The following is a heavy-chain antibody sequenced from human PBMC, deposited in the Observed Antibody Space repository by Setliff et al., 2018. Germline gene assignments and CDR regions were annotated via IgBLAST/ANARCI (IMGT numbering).Heavy chain of an antibody. V-gene: IGHV3-66*02. J-gene: IGHJ1*01. CDR1: GFTVSGND. CDR3: ARASLGKFGSAVEYFHH. D-gene: IGHD2-15*01. Sequence: GGSLRLSCAASGFTVSGNDMTWGRLALGKGLEWVSYIHRDERTYYADSVKGRFTISRDKSKNTLYLQMNSLRVDDTAVYYCARASLGKFGSAVEYFHHWGQGTLVTVSS. CDR2: IHRDERT.